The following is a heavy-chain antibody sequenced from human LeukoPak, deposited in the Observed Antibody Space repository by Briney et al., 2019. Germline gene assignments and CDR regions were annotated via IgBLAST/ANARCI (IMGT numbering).Heavy chain of an antibody. J-gene: IGHJ3*02. CDR1: GFTFGTHT. V-gene: IGHV3-49*03. D-gene: IGHD3-22*01. CDR2: IRSSGTT. Sequence: GGSLRLSCTTSGFTFGTHTMHWFRQAPGKGLQWIGFIRSSGTTQYAASVKGRFTISRDDSKSIAYLQMNSLRAEDTAVYYCARAQSQITMIVVRAFDIWGQGTMVTASS. CDR3: ARAQSQITMIVVRAFDI.